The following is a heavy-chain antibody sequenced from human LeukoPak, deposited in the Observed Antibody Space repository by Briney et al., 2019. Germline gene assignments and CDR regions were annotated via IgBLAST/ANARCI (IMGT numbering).Heavy chain of an antibody. Sequence: PSETLSLTCTVSGGSISSYYWSWIRQPAGKGLEWIGRIYTSGNIDYNPSLKSRLTISLDTSKNQFSLKLSSVTAADTAVYYCARTTEGGYTYDYFYYYYMDVWGKGTTVTISS. CDR1: GGSISSYY. V-gene: IGHV4-4*07. D-gene: IGHD5-18*01. CDR2: IYTSGNI. CDR3: ARTTEGGYTYDYFYYYYMDV. J-gene: IGHJ6*03.